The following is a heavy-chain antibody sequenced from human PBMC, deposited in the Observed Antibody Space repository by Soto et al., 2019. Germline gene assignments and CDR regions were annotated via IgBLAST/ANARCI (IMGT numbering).Heavy chain of an antibody. V-gene: IGHV4-4*07. D-gene: IGHD1-1*01. CDR3: VRIGTMSLRNWFDP. CDR2: IYATGTT. CDR1: GASIRGFS. Sequence: TSETLSLTCTVSGASIRGFSWSWIRKSAGKGLEWIGRIYATGTTDYNPSLKSRVMMSVDTSKKQFSLKLRAVTAADTAIYYCVRIGTMSLRNWFDPWGQGILVTVSS. J-gene: IGHJ5*02.